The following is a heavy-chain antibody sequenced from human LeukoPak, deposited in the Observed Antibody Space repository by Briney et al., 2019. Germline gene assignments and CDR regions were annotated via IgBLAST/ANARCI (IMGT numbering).Heavy chain of an antibody. CDR3: ARGYYDILTGYYEPWYFDL. Sequence: PSQTLSLTCAVSGGSISSGGYSWSCIRQPPGKGLEWIGYIYHSGSTYYNPSLKSRVTISVDRSKNQFSLKLSSVTAADTAVYYCARGYYDILTGYYEPWYFDLWGRGTLVTVSS. V-gene: IGHV4-30-2*01. CDR1: GGSISSGGYS. CDR2: IYHSGST. J-gene: IGHJ2*01. D-gene: IGHD3-9*01.